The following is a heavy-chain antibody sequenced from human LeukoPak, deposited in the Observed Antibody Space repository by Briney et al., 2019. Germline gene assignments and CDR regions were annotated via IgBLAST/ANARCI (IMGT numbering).Heavy chain of an antibody. Sequence: GGSLRLSCAASGFTFSSYAMHWVRQAPGKGLEWVAVISYDGSNKYYADSVKGRFTISRDNSKNTLYLQMNSLRAEDTAVYYCARAPYSSGWYARDRRYFDLWGRGTLVTVSS. D-gene: IGHD6-19*01. V-gene: IGHV3-30-3*01. CDR1: GFTFSSYA. J-gene: IGHJ2*01. CDR3: ARAPYSSGWYARDRRYFDL. CDR2: ISYDGSNK.